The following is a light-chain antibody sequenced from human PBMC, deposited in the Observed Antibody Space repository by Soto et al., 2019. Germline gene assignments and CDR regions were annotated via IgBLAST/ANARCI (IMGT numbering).Light chain of an antibody. CDR3: QQYDIYSRT. V-gene: IGKV1-5*01. CDR1: QSISNW. CDR2: DAS. J-gene: IGKJ1*01. Sequence: DIQMTQSLSTLSASVGDRVTITCRASQSISNWLAWYQQKPGKAPKLLIYDASTLQSGVPSRFSGSGSGTEFTLTISSLQPDDFATYYCQQYDIYSRTFGQGTKVEIK.